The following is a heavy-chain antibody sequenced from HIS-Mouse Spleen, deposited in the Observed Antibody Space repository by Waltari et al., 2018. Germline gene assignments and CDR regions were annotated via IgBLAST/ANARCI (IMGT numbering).Heavy chain of an antibody. CDR3: AGRFPRFSVAVIPGSSPLGAFDI. CDR1: GGSISSYY. J-gene: IGHJ3*02. V-gene: IGHV4-59*08. Sequence: QVQLQESGPGLVKPSETLSLTCTVSGGSISSYYWSWIRQPPGKGLEWIGYIYYSGRTNYTPTLKGRVTNAGDTSKNQFSLKLSSVTAADTAVYYCAGRFPRFSVAVIPGSSPLGAFDIWGQGTMVTVSS. D-gene: IGHD6-6*01. CDR2: IYYSGRT.